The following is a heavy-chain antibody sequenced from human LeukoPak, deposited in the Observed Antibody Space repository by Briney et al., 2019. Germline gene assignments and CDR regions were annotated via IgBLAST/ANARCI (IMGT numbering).Heavy chain of an antibody. CDR2: IYTSGST. V-gene: IGHV4-4*07. Sequence: SETLSLTCTVSGGSISSYYWSWIRQPAGQGLEWIGRIYTSGSTNYNPSLKSRVTMSVDTSKNQFSLKLSSVTAADTAVYYCAAGTAPSDAFDSWGQGTMVTVSS. D-gene: IGHD6-13*01. CDR3: AAGTAPSDAFDS. J-gene: IGHJ3*02. CDR1: GGSISSYY.